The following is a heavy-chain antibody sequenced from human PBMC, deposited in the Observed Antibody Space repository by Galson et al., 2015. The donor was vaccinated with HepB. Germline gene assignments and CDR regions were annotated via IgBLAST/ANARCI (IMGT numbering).Heavy chain of an antibody. Sequence: QVPGKGLEWISYISASSSTIEYADSVKGRFTISRDNAKNSLFLQMSSLRAEDTAVYYCARDSRATFGEPNWFDPWGQGTLVTVSS. CDR2: ISASSSTI. CDR3: ARDSRATFGEPNWFDP. J-gene: IGHJ5*02. D-gene: IGHD3-3*01. V-gene: IGHV3-48*01.